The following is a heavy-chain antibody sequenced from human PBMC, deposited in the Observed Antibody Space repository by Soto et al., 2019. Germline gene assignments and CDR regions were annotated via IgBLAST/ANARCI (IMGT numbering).Heavy chain of an antibody. J-gene: IGHJ4*02. V-gene: IGHV1-18*04. Sequence: ASVKASCKASCYTFTRYGNSSVRQAPGQGLEWMGWISAYNGNTNYAQKLQGRVTMTTDTSTSTAYMELRSLRSDDTAVYYCARGSSSFSFWGQGTLVTVSS. CDR3: ARGSSSFSF. CDR1: CYTFTRYG. D-gene: IGHD6-6*01. CDR2: ISAYNGNT.